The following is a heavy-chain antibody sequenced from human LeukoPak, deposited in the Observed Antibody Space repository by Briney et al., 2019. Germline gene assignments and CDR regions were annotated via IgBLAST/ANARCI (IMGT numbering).Heavy chain of an antibody. D-gene: IGHD3-22*01. CDR3: ARGDNYHDSSGSLDS. Sequence: ASVKVSCKASGYTFTSYGISWVRQAPGQGLEWMGWISAYNGNTNYAQKLQGRVTMTTDTSTSTAYMELRSLRSEDTAVYYCARGDNYHDSSGSLDSWGQGSLVTVSS. CDR2: ISAYNGNT. J-gene: IGHJ4*02. V-gene: IGHV1-18*01. CDR1: GYTFTSYG.